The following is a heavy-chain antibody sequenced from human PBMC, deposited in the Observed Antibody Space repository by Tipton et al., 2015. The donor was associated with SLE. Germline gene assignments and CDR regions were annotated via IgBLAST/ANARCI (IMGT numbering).Heavy chain of an antibody. V-gene: IGHV4-59*11. CDR1: GGSINSHY. CDR2: IYYSGNT. CDR3: ARVVVATTKPLHFDY. Sequence: TLSLTCTVSGGSINSHYWSWIRQPPGKGLEWIGYIYYSGNTNYNPSLKSRVTISVDTSKNQFSLKLSSVTAADTAVYYCARVVVATTKPLHFDYWGQGTLVTVSS. D-gene: IGHD5-12*01. J-gene: IGHJ4*02.